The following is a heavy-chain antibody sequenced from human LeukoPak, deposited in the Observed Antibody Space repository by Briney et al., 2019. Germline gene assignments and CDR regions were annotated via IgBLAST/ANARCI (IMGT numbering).Heavy chain of an antibody. V-gene: IGHV4-39*02. D-gene: IGHD2-21*02. CDR1: GGSINSNSYY. Sequence: LETLSLTCNVSGGSINSNSYYWGWIRQPPGRGPEWVGDVYHSGRAFYNPSFKSRATISIDTSKNHFSLKLTYVTASDTALYYCAILGTVTAYFDHWGQGTLVLVSS. J-gene: IGHJ4*02. CDR2: VYHSGRA. CDR3: AILGTVTAYFDH.